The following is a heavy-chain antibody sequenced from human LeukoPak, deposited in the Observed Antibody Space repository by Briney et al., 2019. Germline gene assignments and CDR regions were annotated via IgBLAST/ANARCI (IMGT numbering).Heavy chain of an antibody. V-gene: IGHV3-7*03. CDR3: AKDGGGSYSYFDY. Sequence: GGSLRLSCAATGFTFRKHWMSWVRQAIGKGLECVAKIKEDGSEKHYVDSVKGRFIISRDNSKNTLYLQMNSLRAEDTAVYYCAKDGGGSYSYFDYWGQGTLVTVSS. CDR1: GFTFRKHW. CDR2: IKEDGSEK. D-gene: IGHD1-26*01. J-gene: IGHJ4*02.